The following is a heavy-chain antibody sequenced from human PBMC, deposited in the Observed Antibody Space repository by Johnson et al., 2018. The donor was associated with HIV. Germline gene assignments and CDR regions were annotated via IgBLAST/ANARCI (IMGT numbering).Heavy chain of an antibody. CDR3: ASLGLDLLVKAPLSVVFDAFDI. CDR1: GFMFSDYY. Sequence: QVQLVESGGGLVKPGGSLRLSCAASGFMFSDYYMSWIRQAPGKGLEWVAVISYDGSNKYYADSVKGRFTISRDNAKNTLYLQMNSLRAEDTAVYYCASLGLDLLVKAPLSVVFDAFDIWGQGTMVTVSS. D-gene: IGHD3-16*01. J-gene: IGHJ3*02. CDR2: ISYDGSNK. V-gene: IGHV3-30-3*01.